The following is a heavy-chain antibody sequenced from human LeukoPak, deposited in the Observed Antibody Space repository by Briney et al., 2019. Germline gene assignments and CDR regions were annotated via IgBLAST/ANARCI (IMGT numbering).Heavy chain of an antibody. CDR2: IFYSGST. Sequence: SETLSLTCTVSSGPIRSSSYYWGWIRQPPGKGLEWIGSIFYSGSTYYNPSLKSRVTMSVATSKNQLSLKLSSVTAADTAVYYCATANFYFQHWGQGTLLTVSS. CDR3: ATANFYFQH. CDR1: SGPIRSSSYY. J-gene: IGHJ1*01. D-gene: IGHD2-8*01. V-gene: IGHV4-39*01.